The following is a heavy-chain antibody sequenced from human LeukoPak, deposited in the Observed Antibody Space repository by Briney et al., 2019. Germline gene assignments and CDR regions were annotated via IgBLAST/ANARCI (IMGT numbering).Heavy chain of an antibody. Sequence: ASVKVSCKASGYTFTSYYMHWVRQAPGQGLEWVGVINPSGDPTTYAQKFQGRVTMTSDMSTSTVYMELSSLRSEDTAVYYCARSSGYYSSLFYMHVWGKGTTVTVSS. V-gene: IGHV1-46*01. J-gene: IGHJ6*03. CDR3: ARSSGYYSSLFYMHV. CDR1: GYTFTSYY. CDR2: INPSGDPT. D-gene: IGHD3-22*01.